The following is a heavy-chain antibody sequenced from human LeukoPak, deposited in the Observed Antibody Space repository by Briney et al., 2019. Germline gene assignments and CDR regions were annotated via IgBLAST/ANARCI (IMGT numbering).Heavy chain of an antibody. D-gene: IGHD3-9*01. V-gene: IGHV1-8*01. CDR1: GYTFTSYD. Sequence: ASVKVSCKASGYTFTSYDINWVRQATGQGLEWMGWMNPNSGNTGDAQKFQGRVTMTRNTSISTAYMELSSLRSEDTAVYYCARTPLTYYDILTGYSYNWFDPWGQGTLVTVSS. J-gene: IGHJ5*02. CDR3: ARTPLTYYDILTGYSYNWFDP. CDR2: MNPNSGNT.